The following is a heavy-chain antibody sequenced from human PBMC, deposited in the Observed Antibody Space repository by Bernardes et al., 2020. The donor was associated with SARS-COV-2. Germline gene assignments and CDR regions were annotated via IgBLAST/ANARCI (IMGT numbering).Heavy chain of an antibody. CDR2: ISYSSARF. J-gene: IGHJ4*02. V-gene: IGHV3-23*01. CDR1: GFTFGSFA. D-gene: IGHD1-1*01. CDR3: VKEAVETAYGDY. Sequence: GGPLRLSCVASGFTFGSFAMSWVRQAPGKGLEWVSAISYSSARFFYTDSVKGRFLISRDNSRNTLFLQMNRLRADDTAVYYCVKEAVETAYGDYWGQGILVTVSS.